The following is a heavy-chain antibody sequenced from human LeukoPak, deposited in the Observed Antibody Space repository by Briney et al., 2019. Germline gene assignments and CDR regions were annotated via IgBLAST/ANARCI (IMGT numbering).Heavy chain of an antibody. CDR2: VKQDGSEK. CDR1: GFTFNNYW. CDR3: ARDRPQQWLVRGQRGYYYYMDV. V-gene: IGHV3-7*01. Sequence: GGSLRLSCAASGFTFNNYWMTWVRQAPGMGLEWVANVKQDGSEKYYVDSVKGRFTISRDIAKNSLYLQMNSLRAEDTAVYYCARDRPQQWLVRGQRGYYYYMDVWGKGTTVTISS. D-gene: IGHD6-19*01. J-gene: IGHJ6*03.